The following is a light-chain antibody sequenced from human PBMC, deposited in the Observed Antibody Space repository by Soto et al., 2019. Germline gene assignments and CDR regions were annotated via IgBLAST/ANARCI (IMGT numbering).Light chain of an antibody. CDR1: PGVSSW. CDR2: QAS. V-gene: IGKV1-5*03. Sequence: DIQMTQSPSTLSASVGDRVTITCRASPGVSSWLAWYQQKPGKAPNLLIYQASILESGVPSRFSGSGSETEFTLTISSLQPDDSATYYCQQYRASPLTFGGGTKVEIK. CDR3: QQYRASPLT. J-gene: IGKJ4*01.